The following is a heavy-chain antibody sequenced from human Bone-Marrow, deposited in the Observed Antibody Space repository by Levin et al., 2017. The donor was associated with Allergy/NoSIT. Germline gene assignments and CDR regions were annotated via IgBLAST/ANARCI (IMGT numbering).Heavy chain of an antibody. CDR3: VKDAETYNYGSGSYPPFDY. V-gene: IGHV3-64D*06. D-gene: IGHD3-10*01. J-gene: IGHJ4*02. CDR1: GFTFSRHA. CDR2: VTSNGVNT. Sequence: QTGGSLRLSCSASGFTFSRHAMHWVRQAPGRGLEYVSGVTSNGVNTYYADSMKGRFTISRDNSKNTVYLQMSSLSAEDTAVYYCVKDAETYNYGSGSYPPFDYWGQGTLVTVSS.